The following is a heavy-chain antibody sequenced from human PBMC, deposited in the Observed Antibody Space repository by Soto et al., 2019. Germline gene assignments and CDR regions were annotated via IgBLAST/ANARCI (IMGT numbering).Heavy chain of an antibody. CDR1: GLPSTGFE. V-gene: IGHV3-48*03. D-gene: IGHD3-16*01. J-gene: IGHJ6*02. Sequence: EERLVESGGLFLQPGGSLRLSCVASGLPSTGFEMNWVRQAPGKGLEWVSYISASGDTVYYADSVKGRFTISTDNVKNTLYVEMNSLRAEDSAVDYCADLSVTGGVDVLGQVTTVNFSS. CDR2: ISASGDTV. CDR3: ADLSVTGGVDV.